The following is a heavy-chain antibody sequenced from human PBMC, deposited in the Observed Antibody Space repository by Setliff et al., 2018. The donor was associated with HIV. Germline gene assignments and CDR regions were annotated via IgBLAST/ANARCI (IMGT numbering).Heavy chain of an antibody. CDR3: VRGGRRRGFYYFGMDV. CDR2: VYYSGIT. Sequence: SETLSLTCDVSGDLIRNSYYYWAWIRQSPGRGLEWIGSVYYSGITHYNPSLESRATISVDTSKTQLSLNLSSVTAADTAIYYCVRGGRRRGFYYFGMDVWGQGTTVTVSS. J-gene: IGHJ6*02. D-gene: IGHD3-10*01. CDR1: GDLIRNSYYY. V-gene: IGHV4-39*07.